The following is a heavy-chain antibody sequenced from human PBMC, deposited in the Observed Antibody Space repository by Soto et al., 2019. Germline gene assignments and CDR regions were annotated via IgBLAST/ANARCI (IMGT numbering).Heavy chain of an antibody. CDR1: GYTFTAYA. CDR2: INVWTGDT. Sequence: ASVNVSCKSSGYTFTAYAMDWVRQTPGQRLEWVGWINVWTGDTEYSQQFQGRVNITRDTSARTLYMELSSLRSEDTAVYYCARDVDTSMSAPLDYWGQGSLVTVSS. D-gene: IGHD5-18*01. CDR3: ARDVDTSMSAPLDY. J-gene: IGHJ4*02. V-gene: IGHV1-3*01.